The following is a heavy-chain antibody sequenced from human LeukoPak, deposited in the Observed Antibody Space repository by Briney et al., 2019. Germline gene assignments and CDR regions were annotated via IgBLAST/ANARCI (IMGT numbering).Heavy chain of an antibody. Sequence: SETLSLTCAVNGGSFSGYHWSWIRQSPGKGLEWIGDIAQRGSTKYNPSLKGRITMSVDTSKNQFSLKLSSVTAADTAVYYCARDDYGGVLDYWGQGTLVTVSS. CDR2: IAQRGST. V-gene: IGHV4-34*10. D-gene: IGHD4-23*01. CDR3: ARDDYGGVLDY. CDR1: GGSFSGYH. J-gene: IGHJ4*02.